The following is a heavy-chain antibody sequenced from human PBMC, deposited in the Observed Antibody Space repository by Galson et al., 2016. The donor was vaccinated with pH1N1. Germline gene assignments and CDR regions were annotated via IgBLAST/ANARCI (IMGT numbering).Heavy chain of an antibody. CDR1: GFTLSCCA. Sequence: SLRLSCAASGFTLSCCAMHWVRQAPGKGLECVALISKDGNNVYSADSVKGRFTISRDSSNNTLYLQMNSLRTEDTAIYYCARSRDFSFDYWGQGALVTVAS. J-gene: IGHJ4*02. CDR2: ISKDGNNV. D-gene: IGHD4-11*01. V-gene: IGHV3-30*04. CDR3: ARSRDFSFDY.